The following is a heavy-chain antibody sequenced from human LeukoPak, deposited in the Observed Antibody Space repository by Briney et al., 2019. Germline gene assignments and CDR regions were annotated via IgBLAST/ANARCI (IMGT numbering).Heavy chain of an antibody. Sequence: GGSLRLSCAASGFTFSSYWMSWVRQAPGKGLEWVANIKQDGSEKYYVDSVKGRFTISRDNAKNSLYLQMNSLRAEDTAVYYCAREPPLLRTYYYGSGSNFDYWGQGTLVTVSS. CDR1: GFTFSSYW. CDR2: IKQDGSEK. J-gene: IGHJ4*02. V-gene: IGHV3-7*01. D-gene: IGHD3-10*01. CDR3: AREPPLLRTYYYGSGSNFDY.